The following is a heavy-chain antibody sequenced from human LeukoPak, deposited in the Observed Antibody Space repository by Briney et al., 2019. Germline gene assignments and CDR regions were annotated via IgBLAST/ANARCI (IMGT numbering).Heavy chain of an antibody. CDR1: GFTFDDYA. Sequence: GRSLRLSCAASGFTFDDYAMHWVRQAPGKSLEWVSGISWNSGSIGYADSVKGRFTISRDNAKNSLYLQMNSLRAEDTALYYCAKDKSGSGWYFDYWGQGTLVTVSS. CDR3: AKDKSGSGWYFDY. J-gene: IGHJ4*02. D-gene: IGHD6-19*01. V-gene: IGHV3-9*01. CDR2: ISWNSGSI.